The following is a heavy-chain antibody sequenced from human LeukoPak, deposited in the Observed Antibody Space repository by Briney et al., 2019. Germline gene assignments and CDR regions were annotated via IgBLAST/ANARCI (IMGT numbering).Heavy chain of an antibody. V-gene: IGHV3-23*01. J-gene: IGHJ4*02. CDR1: GFTFSSHG. CDR2: ISPSADIT. CDR3: AKDDAWLQFND. Sequence: GGTLRLSCAASGFTFSSHGMNWVRQAPGKGLEWISGISPSADITYYADSVKGRFTISRDNSENTVYLHMSSLRAGDTAVYFCAKDDAWLQFNDWGQGTLVTVSS. D-gene: IGHD5-24*01.